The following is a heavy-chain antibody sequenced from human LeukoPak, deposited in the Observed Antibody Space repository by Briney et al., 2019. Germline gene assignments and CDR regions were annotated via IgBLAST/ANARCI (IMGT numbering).Heavy chain of an antibody. CDR1: GFTFSSYA. CDR3: AREQTTVKRGYFDY. Sequence: PGGSLRLSCAASGFTFSSYAMSWVRQAPGKGLEWVAVISYDGSNKYYADSVKGRFTISRDNSKNTLYLQMNSLRAEDTAVYYCAREQTTVKRGYFDYWGQGTLVTVSS. CDR2: ISYDGSNK. D-gene: IGHD4-17*01. V-gene: IGHV3-30-3*01. J-gene: IGHJ4*02.